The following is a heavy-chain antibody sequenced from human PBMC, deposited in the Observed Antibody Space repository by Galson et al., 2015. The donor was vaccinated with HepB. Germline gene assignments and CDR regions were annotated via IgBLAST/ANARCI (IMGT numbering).Heavy chain of an antibody. J-gene: IGHJ6*02. Sequence: SLRLSCAASGFTVSSNYMSWVRQAPGKGLEWVSVIYSGGSTYYADSVKGRFTISRDNSKNTLYLQMNSLRSDDTAVYYCARDRLYGRADGMDVWGQGTTVTVSS. CDR1: GFTVSSNY. CDR2: IYSGGST. V-gene: IGHV3-53*05. D-gene: IGHD2-2*02. CDR3: ARDRLYGRADGMDV.